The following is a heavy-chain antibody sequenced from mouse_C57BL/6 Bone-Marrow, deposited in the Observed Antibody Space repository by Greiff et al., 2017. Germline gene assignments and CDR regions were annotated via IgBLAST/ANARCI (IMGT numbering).Heavy chain of an antibody. CDR3: ARGNWEDY. D-gene: IGHD4-1*01. CDR1: GYTFTDYY. J-gene: IGHJ2*01. V-gene: IGHV1-26*01. Sequence: EVQLQQSGPELVKPGASVKISCKASGYTFTDYYMNWVKQSHGKSLEWIGDINPNNGGTSYNQKCKGKATLTVDKSYSTAYMELRRLTSEVSAVYYCARGNWEDYWGQGTTLTVSS. CDR2: INPNNGGT.